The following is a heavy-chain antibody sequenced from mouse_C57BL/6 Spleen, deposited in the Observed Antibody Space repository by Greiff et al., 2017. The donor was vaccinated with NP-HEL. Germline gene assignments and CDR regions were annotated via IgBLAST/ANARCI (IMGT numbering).Heavy chain of an antibody. J-gene: IGHJ4*01. CDR3: TTLITTVVATGAMDY. CDR2: LDPEDGDT. CDR1: GFNIKDYY. V-gene: IGHV14-1*01. Sequence: EVKLMESGAELVRPGASVKLSCTASGFNIKDYYMHWVKQRPEQGLEWIGRLDPEDGDTEYAPKFQGKATMTADTSSNTAYLQLSSLTSEDTAVYYCTTLITTVVATGAMDYWGQGTSVTVSS. D-gene: IGHD1-1*01.